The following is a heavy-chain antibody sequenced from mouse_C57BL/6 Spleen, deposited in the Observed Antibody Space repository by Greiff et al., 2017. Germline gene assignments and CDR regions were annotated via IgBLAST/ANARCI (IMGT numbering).Heavy chain of an antibody. Sequence: EVQLQQSGPELVKPGASVKISCKASGYTFTDYYMNWVKQSHGKSLEWIGDINPNNGGTSYNQKFKGKATLTVDKSSSTAYMELRSLTSEDSAVYYCARWDGTGFAYWGQGTLVTVSA. CDR2: INPNNGGT. CDR3: ARWDGTGFAY. V-gene: IGHV1-26*01. D-gene: IGHD2-1*01. J-gene: IGHJ3*01. CDR1: GYTFTDYY.